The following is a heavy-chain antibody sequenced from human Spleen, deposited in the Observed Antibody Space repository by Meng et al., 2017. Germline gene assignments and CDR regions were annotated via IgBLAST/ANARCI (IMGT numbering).Heavy chain of an antibody. V-gene: IGHV4/OR15-8*02. CDR3: ASWIYSCGWQ. CDR2: IYHGGDT. D-gene: IGHD6-19*01. CDR1: GGSISSIDW. J-gene: IGHJ4*02. Sequence: HLQEAGPGLGKLSGTPSLTCVVSGGSISSIDWWSWVRQPPGKGLEWIGEIYHGGDTNYNPSLKSRVTIAIDRSKNQFSLKLSSVAAADTAVYYCASWIYSCGWQWGQGTLVTVSS.